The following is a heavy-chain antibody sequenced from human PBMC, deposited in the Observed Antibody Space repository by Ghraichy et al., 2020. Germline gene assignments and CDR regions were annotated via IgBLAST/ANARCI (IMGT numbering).Heavy chain of an antibody. V-gene: IGHV3-23*01. J-gene: IGHJ4*02. Sequence: GGSLRLSCAASGFTFSSYAMSWVRQAPGKGLEWVSAISGSGGSTYYADSVKGRFTISRDNSKNTLYLQMNSLRAEDTAVYYCAKDQEGYYGSGSYFAGFFDYWGQGTLVTVSS. CDR2: ISGSGGST. CDR1: GFTFSSYA. CDR3: AKDQEGYYGSGSYFAGFFDY. D-gene: IGHD3-10*01.